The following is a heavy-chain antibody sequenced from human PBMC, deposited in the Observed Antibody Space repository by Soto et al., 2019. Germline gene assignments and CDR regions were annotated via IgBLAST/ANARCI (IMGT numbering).Heavy chain of an antibody. CDR2: LSDSGDSI. D-gene: IGHD6-13*01. CDR1: GFTFSSHA. V-gene: IGHV3-23*01. Sequence: EVQLLESGGGLVQPGRSLRLSCTASGFTFSSHAMTWVRQAPGKGLEWVSGLSDSGDSIYYADSVKGRYTIYRDNSMNTLYLQMNTLRVEDTAVYYCAKLSSSRYAGFFDLWGQGTLVTVSS. CDR3: AKLSSSRYAGFFDL. J-gene: IGHJ4*02.